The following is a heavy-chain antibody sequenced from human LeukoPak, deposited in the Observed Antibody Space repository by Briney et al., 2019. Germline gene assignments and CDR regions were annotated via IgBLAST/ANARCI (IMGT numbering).Heavy chain of an antibody. Sequence: GGSLRLSCAASGFTFSSYSMNWVRQAPGKGLEWLSYISSSGSTIYYADSVKGRFTISRDNSKNSLYLQMNSLRAEDTAVYYCARGGGANIASAGKGYWGQGTLVTVSS. CDR3: ARGGGANIASAGKGY. D-gene: IGHD6-13*01. CDR1: GFTFSSYS. V-gene: IGHV3-48*01. J-gene: IGHJ4*02. CDR2: ISSSGSTI.